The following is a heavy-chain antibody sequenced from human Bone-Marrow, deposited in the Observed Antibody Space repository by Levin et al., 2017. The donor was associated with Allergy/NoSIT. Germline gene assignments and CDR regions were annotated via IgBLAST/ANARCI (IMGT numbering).Heavy chain of an antibody. CDR2: ISTTTGNP. D-gene: IGHD6-19*01. CDR1: GYTFTNYG. CDR3: AKSIAVAAERDYYYFYMDV. Sequence: GESLKISCKASGYTFTNYGINWVRQAPGQGLEWMGWISTTTGNPTYAQGFTGRFVFSLDTSVSTAYLQISSLKAEDTAVYFCAKSIAVAAERDYYYFYMDVWGKGTTVTVSS. J-gene: IGHJ6*03. V-gene: IGHV7-4-1*02.